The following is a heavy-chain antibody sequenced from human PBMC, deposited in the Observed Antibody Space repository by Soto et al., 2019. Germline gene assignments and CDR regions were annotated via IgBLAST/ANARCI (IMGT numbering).Heavy chain of an antibody. CDR1: GGTFSSYT. CDR2: IIPILGIA. Sequence: QVQLVQSGAEVKKPGSSVKVSCKASGGTFSSYTISWVRQAPGQGLEWMGRIIPILGIANYAQKFQGRVTLTADKSTSTAYMELSSLRSEDTAVYYCARDASKGLLGPGDVREGGDYWGQGTLVTVSS. D-gene: IGHD7-27*01. V-gene: IGHV1-69*08. CDR3: ARDASKGLLGPGDVREGGDY. J-gene: IGHJ4*02.